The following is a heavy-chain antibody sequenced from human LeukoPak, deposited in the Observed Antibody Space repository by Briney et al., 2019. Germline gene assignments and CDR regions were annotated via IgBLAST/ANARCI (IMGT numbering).Heavy chain of an antibody. CDR2: ISYDGSNK. CDR1: GFTFSSYD. D-gene: IGHD3-22*01. V-gene: IGHV3-30*18. Sequence: GGSLRLSCAASGFTFSSYDMHWVRQAPGKGLEWVAVISYDGSNKYYADSVKGRFTISRDNSKNTLYLQMNSLRAEDTAVYYCAKDRFGGYYYDSSGHYVDYWGQGTLVTVSS. J-gene: IGHJ4*02. CDR3: AKDRFGGYYYDSSGHYVDY.